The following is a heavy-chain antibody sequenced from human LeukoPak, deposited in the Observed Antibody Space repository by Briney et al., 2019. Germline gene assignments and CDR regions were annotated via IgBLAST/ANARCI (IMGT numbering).Heavy chain of an antibody. D-gene: IGHD3-3*01. J-gene: IGHJ3*02. CDR2: IYHSGNT. Sequence: PSGTLSLTCAVSGGSISSDNWWNWVRQPPGKGLEWIGDIYHSGNTNYNPSLESRVTISVDTSKNQFSLKLSSVTAADTAVYYCARDSRITIFGVVTLIDAFDIWGQGTMVTVSS. V-gene: IGHV4-4*02. CDR1: GGSISSDNW. CDR3: ARDSRITIFGVVTLIDAFDI.